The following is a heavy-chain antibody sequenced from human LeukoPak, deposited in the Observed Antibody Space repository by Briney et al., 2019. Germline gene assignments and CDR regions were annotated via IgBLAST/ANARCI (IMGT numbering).Heavy chain of an antibody. V-gene: IGHV3-30*02. D-gene: IGHD3-3*01. CDR2: IRYDGSNK. J-gene: IGHJ6*03. CDR3: AKGLITIFGGVIPYYMDV. CDR1: GFTFSSYG. Sequence: GGSLTLSCAASGFTFSSYGMHWVRQAPGKGLEWVAFIRYDGSNKYYADSVKGRFTISRDNSKNQLYLQMNTLRAEDTAVYYGAKGLITIFGGVIPYYMDVWGGGTTVTVPS.